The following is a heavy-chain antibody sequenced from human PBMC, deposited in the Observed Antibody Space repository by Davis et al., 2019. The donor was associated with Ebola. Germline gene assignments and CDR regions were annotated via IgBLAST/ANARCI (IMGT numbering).Heavy chain of an antibody. V-gene: IGHV3-30*04. CDR1: GFTFRNYA. Sequence: PGGSLRLSCAASGFTFRNYAMHWVRQAPGKGLEWVAVVSHSEREKFYADSVKGRFTISRDNSENVLYLQMDSLRPDATAIYFCARALHDEVLDYWGQGTPVTVSS. CDR3: ARALHDEVLDY. J-gene: IGHJ4*02. CDR2: VSHSEREK. D-gene: IGHD1-1*01.